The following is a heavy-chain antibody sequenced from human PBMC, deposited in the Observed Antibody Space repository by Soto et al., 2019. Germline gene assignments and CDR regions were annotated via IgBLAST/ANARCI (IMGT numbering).Heavy chain of an antibody. CDR1: GFTFSNYW. CDR2: INEDGSEE. V-gene: IGHV3-7*05. Sequence: EVQLVESGGGLVQPGGSLRLSCAASGFTFSNYWMSWVRQAPGIGLEWVANINEDGSEEYYVDSVKGRFTISRDKAKNSMYPQMNSPRAEGTAVYYCARRVTKAQRTLFCYWGQGSLVTVSS. J-gene: IGHJ4*02. D-gene: IGHD3-3*01. CDR3: ARRVTKAQRTLFCY.